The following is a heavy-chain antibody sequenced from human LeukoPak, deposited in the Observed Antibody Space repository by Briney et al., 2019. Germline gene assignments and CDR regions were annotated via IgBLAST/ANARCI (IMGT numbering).Heavy chain of an antibody. CDR1: GFTFSSYS. CDR2: ISSSSSYI. J-gene: IGHJ4*02. Sequence: GGSLRLSCAASGFTFSSYSMNWVRQAPGKGLEWLSSISSSSSYIYYADSVKGRFTISRDNAKNSLYLQMNSLRAEDTAVYYCASPRAYSSSSFDYWGQGTLVTVSS. CDR3: ASPRAYSSSSFDY. D-gene: IGHD6-6*01. V-gene: IGHV3-21*01.